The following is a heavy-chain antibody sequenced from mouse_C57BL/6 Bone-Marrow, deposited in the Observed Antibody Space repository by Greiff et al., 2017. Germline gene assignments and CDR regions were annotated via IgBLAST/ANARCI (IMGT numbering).Heavy chain of an antibody. CDR2: IYPGSGST. J-gene: IGHJ4*01. D-gene: IGHD4-1*01. Sequence: VQLQQSGAELVKPGASVKMSCKASGYTFTSYWITWVKQRPGKGLEWIGDIYPGSGSTNNNEKFKSKATLTVDTSSSPAYMQLSSLTSEDSAVYYCARKPSNWPGAMDYWGQGTSVTVSS. CDR1: GYTFTSYW. V-gene: IGHV1-55*01. CDR3: ARKPSNWPGAMDY.